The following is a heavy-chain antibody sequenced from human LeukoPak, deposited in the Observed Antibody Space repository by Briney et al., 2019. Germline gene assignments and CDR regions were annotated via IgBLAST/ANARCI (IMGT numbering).Heavy chain of an antibody. CDR3: ARRANYGDYVMFDP. CDR2: IYYSGST. CDR1: GGSISSSSYY. V-gene: IGHV4-39*07. D-gene: IGHD4-17*01. J-gene: IGHJ5*02. Sequence: SETLSLTCTVSGGSISSSSYYWGWIRQPPGKGLEWIGSIYYSGSTNYNPSLKSRATISVDTSKNQFSLRLSSVTAADTAVYYCARRANYGDYVMFDPWGQGTLVTVSS.